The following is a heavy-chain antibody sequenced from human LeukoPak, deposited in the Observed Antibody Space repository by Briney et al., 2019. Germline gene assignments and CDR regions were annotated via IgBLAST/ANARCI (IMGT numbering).Heavy chain of an antibody. CDR2: ISSSGSTI. D-gene: IGHD3-3*01. V-gene: IGHV3-48*03. CDR3: AKSRLSGINDAFDI. Sequence: GGSLRLSCAASGFTFSSYEMNWVRQAPGKGLEWVSYISSSGSTIYYADSVKGRFTISRDNAKNSLYLQMNSLRAEDTAVYYCAKSRLSGINDAFDIWGQGTMVTVPS. J-gene: IGHJ3*02. CDR1: GFTFSSYE.